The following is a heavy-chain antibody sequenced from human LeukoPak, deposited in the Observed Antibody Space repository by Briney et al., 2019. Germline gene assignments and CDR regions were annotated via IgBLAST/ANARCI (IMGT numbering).Heavy chain of an antibody. Sequence: ASVKVSCKVSGYTLTELSMHWVRQAPGKGLEWMGGFDPEDGETIYAQKFRGRVTMTEDTSTDTAYMELSSLRSEDTAVYYCATAIVGGSYKGGAFDIWGQGTMVTVSS. J-gene: IGHJ3*02. V-gene: IGHV1-24*01. D-gene: IGHD1-26*01. CDR3: ATAIVGGSYKGGAFDI. CDR2: FDPEDGET. CDR1: GYTLTELS.